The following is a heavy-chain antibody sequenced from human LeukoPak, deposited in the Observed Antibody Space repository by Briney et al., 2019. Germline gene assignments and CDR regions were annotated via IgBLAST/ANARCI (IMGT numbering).Heavy chain of an antibody. V-gene: IGHV1-69*06. CDR3: ARAPYYYDSSGYYPFYYYYMAV. CDR1: GGTFSSYA. J-gene: IGHJ6*03. D-gene: IGHD3-22*01. Sequence: ASVKVSCKASGGTFSSYAISWVRQAPGQGLEWMGGVIPIFGTANYAQKFQGRVTITSDKSTRTAYMELSSLRSEDTAVYYCARAPYYYDSSGYYPFYYYYMAVWGKGTTVTASS. CDR2: VIPIFGTA.